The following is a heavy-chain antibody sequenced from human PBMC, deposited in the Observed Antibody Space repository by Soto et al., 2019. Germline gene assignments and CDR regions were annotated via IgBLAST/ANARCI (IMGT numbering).Heavy chain of an antibody. J-gene: IGHJ4*02. CDR1: GFTFTDYY. D-gene: IGHD3-10*02. V-gene: IGHV3-11*01. CDR3: VFPRRLPDY. CDR2: IDSSGGIV. Sequence: QVQLVESGGGLVKPGGSLRLSCAASGFTFTDYYMNWIRQAPGKGLEWLSYIDSSGGIVNYADSVKGRFTISRDNAKNSLYLQMNSLRAEDTAVYYCVFPRRLPDYWGQGTLVTVSS.